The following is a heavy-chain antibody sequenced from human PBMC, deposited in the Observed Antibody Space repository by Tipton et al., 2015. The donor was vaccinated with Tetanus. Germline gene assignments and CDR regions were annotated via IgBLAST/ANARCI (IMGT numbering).Heavy chain of an antibody. CDR1: GFTFSGSA. D-gene: IGHD2-2*01. V-gene: IGHV3-73*01. CDR2: IRSKANSYAT. CDR3: TRLRYCSITSCCDF. Sequence: GSLRLSCAASGFTFSGSAMHWVRQASGKGLEWVGRIRSKANSYATAYAASVKGRFTISRDDSKNTAYLQMNSLKTEDTAVYYCTRLRYCSITSCCDFWGQGALVTFSS. J-gene: IGHJ4*02.